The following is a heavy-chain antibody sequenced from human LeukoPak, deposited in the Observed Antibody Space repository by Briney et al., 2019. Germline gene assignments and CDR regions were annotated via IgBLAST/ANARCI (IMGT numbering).Heavy chain of an antibody. J-gene: IGHJ4*02. CDR2: INPNSGGT. V-gene: IGHV1-2*06. CDR3: ARDRTSTTGTYYFDY. Sequence: ASVKVSCKASGYTFTGYYMHWVRQAPGQGLEWMGRINPNSGGTNYAQKFQGRVTMTRDTSISTAYMELSRLRSDDTAVYYCARDRTSTTGTYYFDYWGQGTLVTVSS. D-gene: IGHD1-1*01. CDR1: GYTFTGYY.